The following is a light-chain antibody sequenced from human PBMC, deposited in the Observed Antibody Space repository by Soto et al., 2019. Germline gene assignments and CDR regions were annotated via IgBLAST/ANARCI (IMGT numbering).Light chain of an antibody. CDR2: GAS. V-gene: IGKV3-20*01. CDR1: QSVTNDY. CDR3: QQYGGSPLT. J-gene: IGKJ4*01. Sequence: EIVLTQSPGTLSLSPGERATFSCRASQSVTNDYLAWYQQKPGQSPSLLVYGASSRATGVPDRFSGSGSGTDFTLTISRLEPEDFAVYLCQQYGGSPLTFGGGTKVEIK.